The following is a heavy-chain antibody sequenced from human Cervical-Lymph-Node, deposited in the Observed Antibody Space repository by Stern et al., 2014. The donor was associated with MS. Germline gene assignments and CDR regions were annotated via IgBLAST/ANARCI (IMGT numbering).Heavy chain of an antibody. CDR2: IYPGDSDT. Sequence: EMQLGESGAEVKKPGESLKISCKGSGYSFSSYWIGWVRQMPGKGLEWMGIIYPGDSDTRDSPSFQGQVLISADKSISTAYLQWSSLKASDTAMYYCARQTGYSYENLIYGMDVWGQGTTVTVSS. CDR3: ARQTGYSYENLIYGMDV. J-gene: IGHJ6*02. V-gene: IGHV5-51*01. CDR1: GYSFSSYW. D-gene: IGHD5-18*01.